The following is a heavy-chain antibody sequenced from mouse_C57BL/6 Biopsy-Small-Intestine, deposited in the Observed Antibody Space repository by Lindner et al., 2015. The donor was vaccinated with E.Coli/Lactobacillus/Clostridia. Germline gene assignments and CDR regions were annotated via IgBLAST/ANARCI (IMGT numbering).Heavy chain of an antibody. D-gene: IGHD1-1*01. CDR2: INPSSGYT. CDR3: VRGSLVTTVVAARYFDV. V-gene: IGHV1-4*01. J-gene: IGHJ1*03. CDR1: GYIFTTYS. Sequence: GAELARPGGSVKMSCKASGYIFTTYSMHWVKQRPGQGLEWIGYINPSSGYTKYNEKFKDKATLTADKSSNTACMQLSSLTSEDSAVYYCVRGSLVTTVVAARYFDVWGIGTTVIVSS.